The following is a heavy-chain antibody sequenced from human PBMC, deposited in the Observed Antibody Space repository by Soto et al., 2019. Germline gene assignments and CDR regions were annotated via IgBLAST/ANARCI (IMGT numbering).Heavy chain of an antibody. D-gene: IGHD4-17*01. Sequence: EVQVVESGGGSVQPGGSLRLSCAASGFTFSVYYVHWIRQVPGKGLFWVCRIKTDGSSADYADSVKGRFTISRDNAKNTLSLLMNSLTVEDTAVYYCARGLYGDSVGYDHWGQGALVTVSS. CDR3: ARGLYGDSVGYDH. CDR1: GFTFSVYY. J-gene: IGHJ4*02. CDR2: IKTDGSSA. V-gene: IGHV3-74*01.